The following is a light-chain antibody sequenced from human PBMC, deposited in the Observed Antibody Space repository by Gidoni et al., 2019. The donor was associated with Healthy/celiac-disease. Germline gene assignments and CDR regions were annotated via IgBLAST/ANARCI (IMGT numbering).Light chain of an antibody. CDR1: QSVSSY. CDR2: DAS. J-gene: IGKJ4*01. CDR3: QQRSNWLFT. V-gene: IGKV3-11*01. Sequence: ENALTQSPATLSLSPGERATLSCRASQSVSSYLAWYQQKPGQAPRLLIYDASNRATGIPARFSGRGSGTDFTLTISSLEPEDLAVYYCQQRSNWLFTFXGXTKVEIK.